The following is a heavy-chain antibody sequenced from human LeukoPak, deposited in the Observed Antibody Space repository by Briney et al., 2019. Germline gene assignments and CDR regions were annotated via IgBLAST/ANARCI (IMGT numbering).Heavy chain of an antibody. CDR2: IIPIFGTA. Sequence: SVKVSCKASGGTFSSYAISWVRQAPGQGLEWMGGIIPIFGTANYAQKFQGRVTITADESTSTAYMELSSLRSEDTAVYYCASLRLGELSWFDYWGQGTLVTVSS. CDR1: GGTFSSYA. V-gene: IGHV1-69*13. D-gene: IGHD3-16*02. J-gene: IGHJ4*02. CDR3: ASLRLGELSWFDY.